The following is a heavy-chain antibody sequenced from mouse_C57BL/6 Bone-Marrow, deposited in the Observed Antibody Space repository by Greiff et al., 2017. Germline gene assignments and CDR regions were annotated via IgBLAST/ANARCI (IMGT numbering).Heavy chain of an antibody. D-gene: IGHD1-1*01. Sequence: RRLDWVAEIRNKANNHATYYAESVKGRFTISRDDSKSSVYLQMNSLRAEDTGIYYCTRNYGSSGDYWGQGTSVTVSS. CDR3: TRNYGSSGDY. V-gene: IGHV6-6*01. J-gene: IGHJ4*01. CDR2: IRNKANNHAT.